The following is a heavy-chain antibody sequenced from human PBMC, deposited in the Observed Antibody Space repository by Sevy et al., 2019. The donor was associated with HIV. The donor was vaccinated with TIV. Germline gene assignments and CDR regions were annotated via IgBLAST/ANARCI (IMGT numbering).Heavy chain of an antibody. J-gene: IGHJ4*02. CDR2: ISGSGGST. Sequence: GGSLRLSCAASGFTFSSYAMSWVRQAPGKGLEWVSAISGSGGSTYYADSVKGRFTISRDNSKNTLYLQMNSLRAEDTAVYYCAKDSYDILTGYYKSPLDYWGQGTLVTVSS. V-gene: IGHV3-23*01. CDR1: GFTFSSYA. CDR3: AKDSYDILTGYYKSPLDY. D-gene: IGHD3-9*01.